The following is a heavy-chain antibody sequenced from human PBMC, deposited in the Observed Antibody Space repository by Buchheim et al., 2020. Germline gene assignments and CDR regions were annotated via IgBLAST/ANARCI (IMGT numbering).Heavy chain of an antibody. Sequence: QVRLEESGPGLVKPSETLSLTCTVSGGSISTYYWSWIRQPPGKGLEWIGYVYSRGNANYNPSLKIRVTISLATANKQFSLELRSVTTADTAVYYCARETLGSDYWGQGTL. CDR3: ARETLGSDY. CDR1: GGSISTYY. J-gene: IGHJ4*02. V-gene: IGHV4-59*01. D-gene: IGHD3-10*01. CDR2: VYSRGNA.